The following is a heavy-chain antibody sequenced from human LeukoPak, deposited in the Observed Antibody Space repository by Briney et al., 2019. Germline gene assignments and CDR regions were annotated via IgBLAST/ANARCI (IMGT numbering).Heavy chain of an antibody. D-gene: IGHD5-24*01. CDR2: ISSIAGPI. V-gene: IGHV3-48*03. J-gene: IGHJ4*02. Sequence: GGSLRLSCAASGFTFSSYEMNWVRQAPGKWREWVSHISSIAGPIYYADSVRGRFTIARDNANKSLYLQMNSLRVQDTAVYYCARVRMGTTDNWGQGTLVSVSS. CDR1: GFTFSSYE. CDR3: ARVRMGTTDN.